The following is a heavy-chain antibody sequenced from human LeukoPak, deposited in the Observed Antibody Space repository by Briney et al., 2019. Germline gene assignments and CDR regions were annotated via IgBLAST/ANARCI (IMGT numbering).Heavy chain of an antibody. V-gene: IGHV1-8*02. Sequence: ASVKVSCKASGYTFTGYYMHWVRQAPGQGLEWMGWINPNSGNTGYAQKSQGRVTMTRNTSISTAYMELSSLRSEDTAVYYCASLAAGSSGWYYYYYGMDVWGQGTTVTVSS. J-gene: IGHJ6*02. D-gene: IGHD6-19*01. CDR3: ASLAAGSSGWYYYYYGMDV. CDR1: GYTFTGYY. CDR2: INPNSGNT.